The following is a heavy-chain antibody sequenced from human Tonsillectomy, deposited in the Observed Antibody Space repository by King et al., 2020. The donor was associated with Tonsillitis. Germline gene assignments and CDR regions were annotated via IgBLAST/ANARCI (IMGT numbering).Heavy chain of an antibody. CDR2: IPYDGNNK. J-gene: IGHJ2*01. CDR1: GFTFSSYG. D-gene: IGHD3-10*01. CDR3: VRDGAIWFGELFGWYFDL. V-gene: IGHV3-33*05. Sequence: VQLVESGGGVVQPGSSLRLSCTASGFTFSSYGMHWVRQAPGKGLEWWAVIPYDGNNKNYADSVKGRFTISRDNSKNTLYLQMNSLRAEDTAVYYCVRDGAIWFGELFGWYFDLWGRGTLVTVSS.